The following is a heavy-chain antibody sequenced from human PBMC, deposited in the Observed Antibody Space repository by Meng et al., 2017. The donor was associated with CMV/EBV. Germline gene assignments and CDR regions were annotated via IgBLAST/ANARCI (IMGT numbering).Heavy chain of an antibody. CDR3: ARDLFWLLLGAGLDP. CDR2: ISGSGDST. V-gene: IGHV3-23*01. CDR1: GFTFSIYA. D-gene: IGHD1-26*01. J-gene: IGHJ5*02. Sequence: GESLKISCAASGFTFSIYAMSWVRQAPGKGLEWVSSISGSGDSTYYADSVKGRFTISRDNAKNSLYLQMNSLRAEDTAVYYCARDLFWLLLGAGLDPWGQGTLVTVSS.